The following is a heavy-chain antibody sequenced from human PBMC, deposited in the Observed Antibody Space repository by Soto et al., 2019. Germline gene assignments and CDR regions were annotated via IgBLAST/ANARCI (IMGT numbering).Heavy chain of an antibody. Sequence: QVQLVESGGGVVQPGRSLRLSCAASGFTFSSYGMHWVRQAPGKGLEWVAVIWYDGSNKYYADSVKGRFTISRDNSKNTLYLQMNSLRAEDTAVYYCARGLYSSSSWYYYYGMDVWGQGTTFTVSS. V-gene: IGHV3-33*01. CDR1: GFTFSSYG. D-gene: IGHD6-6*01. CDR2: IWYDGSNK. J-gene: IGHJ6*02. CDR3: ARGLYSSSSWYYYYGMDV.